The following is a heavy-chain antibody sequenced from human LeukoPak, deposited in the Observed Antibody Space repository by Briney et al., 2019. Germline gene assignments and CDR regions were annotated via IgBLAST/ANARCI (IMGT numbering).Heavy chain of an antibody. CDR3: ARETDFGVVTN. CDR2: TYYRSKWYN. CDR1: GGSVSSNGAS. V-gene: IGHV6-1*01. D-gene: IGHD3-3*01. J-gene: IGHJ4*02. Sequence: SQTLSLTCDISGGSVSSNGASWTWIRQSPSRGLEWLGRTYYRSKWYNDYAVSVKSRTSINPDTSKNQFSLQLNSVTPEDTAVYYCARETDFGVVTNWGQGTLVTVSS.